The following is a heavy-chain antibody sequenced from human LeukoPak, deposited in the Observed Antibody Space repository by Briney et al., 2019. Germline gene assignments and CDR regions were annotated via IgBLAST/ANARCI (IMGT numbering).Heavy chain of an antibody. CDR2: IYYSGST. J-gene: IGHJ4*02. D-gene: IGHD2-2*01. Sequence: PGGSLRLSCAASGFTFSNAWMSWVRQAPGKGLEWIGSIYYSGSTYYNPSLKSRVTISVDTSKNQFSLKLSSVTAADTAVYYCARDPVNCSSTSCYMYYFDYWGQGTLVTVSS. CDR1: GFTFSNAW. V-gene: IGHV4-4*02. CDR3: ARDPVNCSSTSCYMYYFDY.